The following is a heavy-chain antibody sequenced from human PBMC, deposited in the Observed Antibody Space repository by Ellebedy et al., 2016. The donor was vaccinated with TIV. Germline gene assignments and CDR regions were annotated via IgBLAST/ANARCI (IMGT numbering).Heavy chain of an antibody. J-gene: IGHJ3*02. CDR2: VYKSGSP. CDR1: GGSISSSRYF. V-gene: IGHV4-39*01. D-gene: IGHD2-15*01. Sequence: MPSETLSLTCTVSGGSISSSRYFWGWIRQPPGKGLEWIGSVYKSGSPYYNPSIKSRVPISVDTSKNQYFLKLGSVTAADTAVFYCANHCSGDACRGMREAFDIWGQGTMVTVSS. CDR3: ANHCSGDACRGMREAFDI.